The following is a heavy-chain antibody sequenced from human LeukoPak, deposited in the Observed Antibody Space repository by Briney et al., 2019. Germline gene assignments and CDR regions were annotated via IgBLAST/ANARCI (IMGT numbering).Heavy chain of an antibody. J-gene: IGHJ4*02. CDR2: ISSSSSYI. D-gene: IGHD1-26*01. Sequence: GGSLRLSCVGSGFSFSNYWMSWVRQAPGKGLEWVSSISSSSSYIYYADSVKGRFTISRDNAKNSLYLQMNSLRAEDTAVYYCARDEVEQTFNYWGQGTLVTVSS. V-gene: IGHV3-21*01. CDR1: GFSFSNYW. CDR3: ARDEVEQTFNY.